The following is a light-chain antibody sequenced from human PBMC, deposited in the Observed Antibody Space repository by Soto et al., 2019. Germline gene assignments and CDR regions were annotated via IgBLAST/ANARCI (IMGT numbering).Light chain of an antibody. CDR1: RRDVGIYNY. J-gene: IGLJ1*01. V-gene: IGLV2-14*01. CDR3: SSYTSSSTYV. CDR2: DVS. Sequence: QSVLTQPASVAGSPGQSITISCTGTRRDVGIYNYVSWYQQHPRKAPKLMIYDVSNRPSGVSNRFSVSNSGNTASLTISGLQAEDEADYYCSSYTSSSTYVFGTGTKLPVL.